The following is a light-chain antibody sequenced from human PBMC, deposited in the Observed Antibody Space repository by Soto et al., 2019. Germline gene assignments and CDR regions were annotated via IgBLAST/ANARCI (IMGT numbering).Light chain of an antibody. Sequence: SYELTQPPSVSVAPGQTVRATCGAKSIGSKSVHWYQQRSGQAPVLVVYDDRDRPSGVPERFSGSNSGNTATLTISRVEDGDEADYHCQVWDRSSDHYVFGTGTKVTVL. CDR2: DDR. V-gene: IGLV3-21*02. CDR3: QVWDRSSDHYV. CDR1: SIGSKS. J-gene: IGLJ1*01.